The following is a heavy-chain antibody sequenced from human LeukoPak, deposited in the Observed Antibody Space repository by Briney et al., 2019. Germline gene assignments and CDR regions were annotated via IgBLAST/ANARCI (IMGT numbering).Heavy chain of an antibody. D-gene: IGHD2-2*03. J-gene: IGHJ4*02. CDR2: VGDSGGAT. V-gene: IGHV3-23*01. Sequence: GGSLRLSCAASGFSFDTQVMTWVRQPPGKGQEWVSTVGDSGGATYYSDSVKGRFTISRDNAKNTLYLQMNSLRAEDTALYYCVKFPFGTWISWGQGTLVTVSS. CDR3: VKFPFGTWIS. CDR1: GFSFDTQV.